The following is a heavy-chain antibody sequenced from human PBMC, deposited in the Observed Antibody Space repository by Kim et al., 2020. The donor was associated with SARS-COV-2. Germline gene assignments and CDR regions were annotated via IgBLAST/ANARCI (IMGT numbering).Heavy chain of an antibody. CDR3: ARQTYDFWTGYGDS. J-gene: IGHJ5*01. Sequence: SETLSLTCTVSGGSISSRDYYWAWVRQPPGKGLEWIGSIYYSGSTYFNPSLKSRPTISVDTSKNQFSLRLTSVNAADTAFYYCARQTYDFWTGYGDSWG. V-gene: IGHV4-39*01. CDR2: IYYSGST. D-gene: IGHD3-3*01. CDR1: GGSISSRDYY.